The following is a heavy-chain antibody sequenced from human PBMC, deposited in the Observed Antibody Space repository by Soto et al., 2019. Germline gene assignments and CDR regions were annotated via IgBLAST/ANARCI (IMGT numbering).Heavy chain of an antibody. V-gene: IGHV4-4*08. CDR1: GRPVREDY. CDR3: VRTVPQGSGDV. J-gene: IGHJ3*01. Sequence: QVQLQESGPGLVKPSETLSLTCSVSGRPVREDYWSWIRQSPGKGLEWIGYIYNIGRTTYNPSLQSRVTMSVDTSKNQFSLRLSSVTAADTAIYYCVRTVPQGSGDVWGRGTRVTVSS. D-gene: IGHD3-10*01. CDR2: IYNIGRT.